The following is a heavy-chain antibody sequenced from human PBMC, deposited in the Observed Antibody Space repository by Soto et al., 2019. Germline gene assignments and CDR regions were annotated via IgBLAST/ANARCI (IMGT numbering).Heavy chain of an antibody. Sequence: SVTLSLTGTVSAGSVSSGSYYWSWIRQPPGKGLEWIGYIYYSGSTNYNPSLKSRVTISVDTSKSQFSLKLSSVTAADTAVYYCARGYDFWSGYYAMDVWGQGTTVTVSS. CDR3: ARGYDFWSGYYAMDV. CDR1: AGSVSSGSYY. J-gene: IGHJ6*02. V-gene: IGHV4-61*01. CDR2: IYYSGST. D-gene: IGHD3-3*01.